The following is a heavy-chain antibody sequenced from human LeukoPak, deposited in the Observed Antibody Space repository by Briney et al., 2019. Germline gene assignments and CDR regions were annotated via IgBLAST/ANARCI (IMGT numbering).Heavy chain of an antibody. Sequence: GGSLRLSCAASQFTFSTYTMNWVRQTPGKGLEWVSSISSSSGYIYYADSMKGRFTISRDNAKNSMYLQMSSLRAEDTAVYYCARSYGDYADYYYYMDVWGKGTTVTVSS. CDR1: QFTFSTYT. CDR2: ISSSSGYI. CDR3: ARSYGDYADYYYYMDV. V-gene: IGHV3-21*01. D-gene: IGHD4-17*01. J-gene: IGHJ6*03.